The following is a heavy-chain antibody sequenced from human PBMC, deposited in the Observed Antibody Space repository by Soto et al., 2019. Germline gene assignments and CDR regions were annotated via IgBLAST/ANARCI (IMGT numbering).Heavy chain of an antibody. CDR3: ARSVDP. CDR1: GGSIRSLGYC. J-gene: IGHJ5*02. V-gene: IGHV4-31*02. Sequence: SVPLRLTWTVSGGSIRSLGYCCSCIRQHPGKGLEWIGYIYYSGSTYYNPSLKSRVTISVDTSKNQFSLKLSSVTAADTAVYYCARSVDPWGQGTLVTVSS. CDR2: IYYSGST.